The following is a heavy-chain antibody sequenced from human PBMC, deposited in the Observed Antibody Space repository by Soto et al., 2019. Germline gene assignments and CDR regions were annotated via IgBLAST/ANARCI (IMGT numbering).Heavy chain of an antibody. CDR3: AKSTYGDYPFFDY. J-gene: IGHJ4*02. D-gene: IGHD4-17*01. CDR1: GFTFDDYA. V-gene: IGHV3-9*01. Sequence: EVPLVESGGGLVQPGRSLRLSCAASGFTFDDYAMHWVRQAPGKGLEWVSGISWNSGSIGYADSVKGRFTISRDNAKNSLYLQMNSLRAEDTALYYCAKSTYGDYPFFDYWGQGTLVTVSS. CDR2: ISWNSGSI.